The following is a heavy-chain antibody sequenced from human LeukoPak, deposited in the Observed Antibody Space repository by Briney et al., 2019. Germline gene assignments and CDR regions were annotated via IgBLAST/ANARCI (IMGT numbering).Heavy chain of an antibody. J-gene: IGHJ6*03. CDR2: ISGSGGST. Sequence: PGGSLRLSCAASGFTFSSYAMSWVRQAPGKGLEWVSAISGSGGSTYYADSVKGRFTISRDNSKNTLYLQMNSLRAEDTAVYYCAKGVVPAPKYYYYMDVWGKGTTVTVSS. D-gene: IGHD2-2*01. V-gene: IGHV3-23*01. CDR3: AKGVVPAPKYYYYMDV. CDR1: GFTFSSYA.